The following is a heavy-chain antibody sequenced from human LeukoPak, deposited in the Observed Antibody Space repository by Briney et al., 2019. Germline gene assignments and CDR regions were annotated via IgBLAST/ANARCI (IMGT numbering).Heavy chain of an antibody. J-gene: IGHJ5*02. Sequence: GGSLRLSCAASGFTFDDYAMHWVRQAPGKGLEWVSGISWNSGSIGYADSVKGRFTISRDNAKNSLYLQMNSLRAEDTALYYCAKDGQAVAGAWFDPWGQGTLVTVS. CDR3: AKDGQAVAGAWFDP. V-gene: IGHV3-9*01. D-gene: IGHD6-19*01. CDR1: GFTFDDYA. CDR2: ISWNSGSI.